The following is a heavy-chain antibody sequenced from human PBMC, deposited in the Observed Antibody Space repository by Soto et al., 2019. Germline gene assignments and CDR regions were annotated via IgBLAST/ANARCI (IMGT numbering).Heavy chain of an antibody. J-gene: IGHJ6*01. Sequence: PVGSLRLSCAASGFTFSSYGMHWVRQAPGKGLEWVAVIWYDGSNKYYADSVKGRFTISRDNSKNTLYLQMNRLRAEGTAVYYCVSDRGCNSTSCFRYYFYYCMDGWGQGTTVTVSS. D-gene: IGHD2-2*01. CDR1: GFTFSSYG. V-gene: IGHV3-33*01. CDR2: IWYDGSNK. CDR3: VSDRGCNSTSCFRYYFYYCMDG.